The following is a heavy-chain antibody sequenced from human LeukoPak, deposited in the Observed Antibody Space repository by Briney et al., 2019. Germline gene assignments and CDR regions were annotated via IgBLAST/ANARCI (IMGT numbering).Heavy chain of an antibody. CDR3: ARDGPTPYYDFWRGYYNGFDP. V-gene: IGHV3-21*01. J-gene: IGHJ5*02. Sequence: PGGSLRLSCAASGFTFSSYSMNWVRQAPGKGLEWVSSISSSSSYIYYADSVKGRFTISRDNAKNSLYLQMNSLRAEDTAVYYCARDGPTPYYDFWRGYYNGFDPWGQGTLVTVSS. CDR2: ISSSSSYI. D-gene: IGHD3-3*01. CDR1: GFTFSSYS.